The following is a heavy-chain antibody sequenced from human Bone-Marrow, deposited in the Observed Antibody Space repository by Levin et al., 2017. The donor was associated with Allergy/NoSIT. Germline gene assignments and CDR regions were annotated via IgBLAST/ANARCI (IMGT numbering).Heavy chain of an antibody. D-gene: IGHD3-9*01. CDR1: GYTFTGYY. CDR3: ARDYELGVLRYFDWLSGPTYYYYMDV. V-gene: IGHV1-2*02. J-gene: IGHJ6*03. CDR2: INPNSGGT. Sequence: GESLKISCKASGYTFTGYYMHWVRQAPGQGLEWMGWINPNSGGTNYAQKFQGRVTMTRDTSISTAYMELSRLRSDDTAVYYCARDYELGVLRYFDWLSGPTYYYYMDVWGKGTTVTVSS.